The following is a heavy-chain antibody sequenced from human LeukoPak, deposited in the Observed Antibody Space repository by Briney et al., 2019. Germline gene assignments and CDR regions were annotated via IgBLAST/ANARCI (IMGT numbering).Heavy chain of an antibody. Sequence: GSSVKVSCKASGGTFSSYAICWVRQAPGQGLEWMGRIIPIFGTANYAQKFQGRVTITTDESTSTAYMELSSLRSEDTAVYYCASYLAPPSEWSDQDWFDPWGQGTLVTVSS. CDR3: ASYLAPPSEWSDQDWFDP. D-gene: IGHD3-3*01. V-gene: IGHV1-69*05. J-gene: IGHJ5*02. CDR2: IIPIFGTA. CDR1: GGTFSSYA.